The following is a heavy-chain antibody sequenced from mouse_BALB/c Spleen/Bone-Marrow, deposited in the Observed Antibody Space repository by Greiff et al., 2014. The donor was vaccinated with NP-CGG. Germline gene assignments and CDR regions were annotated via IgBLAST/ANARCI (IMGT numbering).Heavy chain of an antibody. CDR1: GYTFTSYT. V-gene: IGHV1-4*01. Sequence: VQLQQSGAEPARPGASVKMSCKASGYTFTSYTMHWVKQRPGQGLEWIGFINPSSNYTNYNQKFKDKATLTADKSSSTAYMQLSSLTSEDSAVYYCARVLRWSLDYWGQGTTLTVSS. J-gene: IGHJ2*01. CDR3: ARVLRWSLDY. D-gene: IGHD6-2*01. CDR2: INPSSNYT.